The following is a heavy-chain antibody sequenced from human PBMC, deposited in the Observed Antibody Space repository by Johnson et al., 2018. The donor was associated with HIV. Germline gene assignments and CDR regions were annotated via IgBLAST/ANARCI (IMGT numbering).Heavy chain of an antibody. CDR1: GFTFNTYW. J-gene: IGHJ3*02. Sequence: QLVESGGGLVQPGGSLSLSCAASGFTFNTYWMTWVRQAPGKGLEWVANINQDGSEKDYVDSVKGRFTISRDIAKNSLYLQMSGLRAEDTAVYYCARVRASGWGSYPNDAFDIWGQGTMVTVSS. V-gene: IGHV3-7*01. CDR3: ARVRASGWGSYPNDAFDI. CDR2: INQDGSEK. D-gene: IGHD3-16*02.